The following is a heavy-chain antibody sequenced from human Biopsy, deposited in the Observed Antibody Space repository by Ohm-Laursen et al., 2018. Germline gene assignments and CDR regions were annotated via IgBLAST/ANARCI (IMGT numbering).Heavy chain of an antibody. CDR2: ISHTGYT. CDR1: GGAFTGHY. Sequence: LSLTCTVSGGAFTGHYWTWIRQPPGKGLEWIGHISHTGYTSYKSSLKSRVTISLDTSRKHFSLRLTSLAAADTAVYYCARGSNEYGGLYFPHWGQGTLVTVSS. D-gene: IGHD4-23*01. V-gene: IGHV4-59*11. CDR3: ARGSNEYGGLYFPH. J-gene: IGHJ1*01.